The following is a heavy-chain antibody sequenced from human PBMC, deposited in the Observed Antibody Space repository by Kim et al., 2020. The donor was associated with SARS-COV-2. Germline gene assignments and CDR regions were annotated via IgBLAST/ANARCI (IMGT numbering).Heavy chain of an antibody. CDR1: GFTVSSNY. CDR2: IYSGGST. CDR3: AREAGYYYYGMDV. Sequence: LSLTCAASGFTVSSNYMSWVRQAPGKGLEWVSVIYSGGSTYYADSVKGRFTISRDNSKNTLYLQMNSLRAEDTAVYYCAREAGYYYYGMDVWGQGTTVTVSS. V-gene: IGHV3-53*01. D-gene: IGHD3-10*01. J-gene: IGHJ6*02.